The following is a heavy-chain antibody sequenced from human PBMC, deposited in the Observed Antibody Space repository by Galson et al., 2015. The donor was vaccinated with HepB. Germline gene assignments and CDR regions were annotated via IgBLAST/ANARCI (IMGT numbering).Heavy chain of an antibody. CDR3: ARESPRGGSFDF. CDR2: IYYSGST. V-gene: IGHV4-59*01. J-gene: IGHJ4*02. Sequence: SETLSLTCTVSGGSISSYYWSWIRQPPGKELEWIGYIYYSGSTNYSPSLKSRVTISVDTSKNQFSLNLSSVTAADTAVYYCARESPRGGSFDFWGQGTLVTVSS. CDR1: GGSISSYY. D-gene: IGHD1-26*01.